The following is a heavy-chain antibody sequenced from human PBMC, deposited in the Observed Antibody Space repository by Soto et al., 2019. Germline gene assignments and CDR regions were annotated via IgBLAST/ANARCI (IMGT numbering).Heavy chain of an antibody. V-gene: IGHV3-30*18. CDR2: ISYDGSYQ. D-gene: IGHD1-20*01. CDR1: GFAFNTFG. Sequence: QVQLVESGGGVVQPGTSLRLSCEASGFAFNTFGMHWVRPAPGKGLEWVAFISYDGSYQYYADSVQGRLTITRDNSMNTLNMQLNSLRREDTAVYYGAKGGEGVGILGDHWGPGTLVTVSS. J-gene: IGHJ4*02. CDR3: AKGGEGVGILGDH.